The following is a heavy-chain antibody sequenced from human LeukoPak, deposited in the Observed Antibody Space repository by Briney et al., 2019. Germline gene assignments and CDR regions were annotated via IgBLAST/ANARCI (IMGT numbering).Heavy chain of an antibody. CDR1: GFTFSSHW. CDR2: ISSDGTNT. Sequence: QAGGSLRFSCAASGFTFSSHWMHWVRQAPGKGLVWVSRISSDGTNTNYADSVKGRFTISRDNAKNTLYLQMNSLRVEDTAVYYCTRGPPDGSGNYYPGDFWGQGTLVTVSS. D-gene: IGHD3-10*01. V-gene: IGHV3-74*01. J-gene: IGHJ4*02. CDR3: TRGPPDGSGNYYPGDF.